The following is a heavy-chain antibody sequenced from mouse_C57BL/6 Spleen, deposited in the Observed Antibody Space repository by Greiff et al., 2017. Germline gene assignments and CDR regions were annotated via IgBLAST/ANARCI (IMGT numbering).Heavy chain of an antibody. CDR1: GYTFTSYW. J-gene: IGHJ4*01. Sequence: VQLQQPGAELVKPGASVKLSCKASGYTFTSYWMHWVKQRPGHSLEWIGMIHPNSGSTNYNEKFKSKATLTVDKSSSTAYMQLSSLTSEDSAVYCGARRGGYAMDYWGQGTSVTVSS. V-gene: IGHV1-64*01. CDR3: ARRGGYAMDY. CDR2: IHPNSGST.